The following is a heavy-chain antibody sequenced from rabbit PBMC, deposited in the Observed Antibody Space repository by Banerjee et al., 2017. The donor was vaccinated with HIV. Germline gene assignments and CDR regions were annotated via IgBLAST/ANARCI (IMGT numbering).Heavy chain of an antibody. V-gene: IGHV1S40*01. Sequence: QSLEESGGGLVKPGGSLTLTCKASGFTISSYWMTWVRQAPGKGLEWIACINTNSGNAVYASWAKGRFTISKTSSTTVTLQMTSLTAADTATYFCARDLAGVIGWNFNLWGPGTLVTVS. CDR3: ARDLAGVIGWNFNL. D-gene: IGHD4-1*01. CDR1: GFTISSYW. J-gene: IGHJ4*01. CDR2: INTNSGNA.